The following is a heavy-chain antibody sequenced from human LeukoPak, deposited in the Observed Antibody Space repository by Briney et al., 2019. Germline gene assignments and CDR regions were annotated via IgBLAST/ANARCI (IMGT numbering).Heavy chain of an antibody. J-gene: IGHJ4*02. Sequence: SVKVSCKASGGTFSSYDISWVRQAPGQGLEWMGGIMPMFGKTNYAQKFQGRVTTTADKATSTAYMELSSLRSEDTAVYYCAGGGTDIVVVPATLRNYYFDYWGQETLVTVSS. CDR1: GGTFSSYD. D-gene: IGHD2-2*01. CDR2: IMPMFGKT. V-gene: IGHV1-69*06. CDR3: AGGGTDIVVVPATLRNYYFDY.